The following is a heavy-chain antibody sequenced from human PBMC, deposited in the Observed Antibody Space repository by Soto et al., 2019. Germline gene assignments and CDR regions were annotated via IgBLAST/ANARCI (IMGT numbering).Heavy chain of an antibody. J-gene: IGHJ3*02. CDR2: ISYDGSNK. D-gene: IGHD3-3*01. CDR1: GFTFSSYG. CDR3: ASGWRGDAFDI. Sequence: LRLSCAASGFTFSSYGMHWVRQAPGKGLEWVAVISYDGSNKYYADSVKGRFTISRDNSKNTLYLQMNSLRAEDTAVYYCASGWRGDAFDIWGQGTMVTVSS. V-gene: IGHV3-30*03.